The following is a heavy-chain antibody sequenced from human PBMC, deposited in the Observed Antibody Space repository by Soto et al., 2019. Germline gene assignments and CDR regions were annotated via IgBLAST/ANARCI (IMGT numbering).Heavy chain of an antibody. CDR1: GGTFNSYS. CDR3: PSRGRQSSNWFDP. J-gene: IGHJ5*02. Sequence: QVQLVQSGAEVKTPGSSVKVSCKASGGTFNSYSIDWVRQAPGQGFEWMGGIIPMSGRPNYAQRFQGRVTLSAENATNTVYMEVNSLTDEDTAVYYCPSRGRQSSNWFDPWGQGTLVTVSS. V-gene: IGHV1-69*06. CDR2: IIPMSGRP.